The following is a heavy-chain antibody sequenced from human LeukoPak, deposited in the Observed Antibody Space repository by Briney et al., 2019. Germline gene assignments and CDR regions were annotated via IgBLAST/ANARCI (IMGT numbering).Heavy chain of an antibody. D-gene: IGHD3-10*01. CDR2: ISGSGGST. CDR3: AKDRTYYGSGSYLKKESVIDY. V-gene: IGHV3-23*01. J-gene: IGHJ4*02. Sequence: PGGSLRLSCAASGFTFSSYAMSWVRQAPGKGLEWVSAISGSGGSTYYADSVKGRFTISRDNSKNTLYLQMNSLRAEDTAVYYCAKDRTYYGSGSYLKKESVIDYWGQGTLVTVSS. CDR1: GFTFSSYA.